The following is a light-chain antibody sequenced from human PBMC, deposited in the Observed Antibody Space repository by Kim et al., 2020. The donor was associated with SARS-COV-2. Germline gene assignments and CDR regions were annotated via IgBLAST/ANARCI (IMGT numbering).Light chain of an antibody. CDR1: SLRSYS. Sequence: GQTGMMPCQADSLRSYSASWYQQKPEQAPILVIYGKYTRPSGIPDRFSGSSSGNTASLTITGAQAEDEADYYCNSRDSSGNHYVFGTGTKVTVL. CDR2: GKY. CDR3: NSRDSSGNHYV. V-gene: IGLV3-19*01. J-gene: IGLJ1*01.